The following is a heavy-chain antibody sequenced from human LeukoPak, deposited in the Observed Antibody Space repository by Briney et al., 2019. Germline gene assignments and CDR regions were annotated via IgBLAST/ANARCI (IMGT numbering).Heavy chain of an antibody. J-gene: IGHJ4*02. Sequence: SGGSLRLSCAASGFTFSSYWMNWVRQAPGKGLEWVSSIRSSSSYIYYADSVKGRFTISRDNAKNSLYLQMNSLRAEDTAVYYCARDRGDGYNVFDYWGQGTLVTVSS. CDR2: IRSSSSYI. CDR1: GFTFSSYW. CDR3: ARDRGDGYNVFDY. V-gene: IGHV3-21*01. D-gene: IGHD5-24*01.